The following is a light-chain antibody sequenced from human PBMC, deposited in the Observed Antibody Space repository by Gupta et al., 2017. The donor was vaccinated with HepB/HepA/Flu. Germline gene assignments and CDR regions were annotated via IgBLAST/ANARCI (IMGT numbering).Light chain of an antibody. CDR2: GNT. CDR1: SSNIGAYYD. Sequence: SVLTQPPSVSGAPGQRVTISCTGNSSNIGAYYDVHWYQQPPGKAPKLVINGNTNPPSGVSDRFSAARSGTSASLAITGLQTEDEADYYCQSFDRSLSGAVFGGGTKVTVL. J-gene: IGLJ3*02. V-gene: IGLV1-40*01. CDR3: QSFDRSLSGAV.